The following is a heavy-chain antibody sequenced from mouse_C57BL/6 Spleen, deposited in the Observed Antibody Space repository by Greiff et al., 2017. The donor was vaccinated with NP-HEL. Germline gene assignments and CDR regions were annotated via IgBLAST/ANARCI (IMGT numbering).Heavy chain of an antibody. Sequence: VQLQQSGAELVKPGASVKMSCKASGYTFTSYWITWVKQRPGQGLEWIGDIYPGSGSTNYNEKFKSKATLTVDTSSSTAYMQLSSLTSEDSAVYYCARSGGTEGDYFDYWGQGTTLTVSS. CDR1: GYTFTSYW. D-gene: IGHD3-1*01. CDR2: IYPGSGST. J-gene: IGHJ2*01. V-gene: IGHV1-55*01. CDR3: ARSGGTEGDYFDY.